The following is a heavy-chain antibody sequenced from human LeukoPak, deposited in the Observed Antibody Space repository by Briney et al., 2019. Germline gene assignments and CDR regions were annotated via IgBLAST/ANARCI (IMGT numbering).Heavy chain of an antibody. D-gene: IGHD2-2*01. CDR2: ISGSGGST. CDR1: GFTVSSNY. Sequence: GGSLRLSCAASGFTVSSNYMSWVRQAPGKGLEWVSAISGSGGSTYYADSVKGRFTISRDNSKNTLYLQMNSLRAEDTAVYYCARSGYCSSTSCPSFDYWGQGTLVTVSS. J-gene: IGHJ4*02. CDR3: ARSGYCSSTSCPSFDY. V-gene: IGHV3-23*01.